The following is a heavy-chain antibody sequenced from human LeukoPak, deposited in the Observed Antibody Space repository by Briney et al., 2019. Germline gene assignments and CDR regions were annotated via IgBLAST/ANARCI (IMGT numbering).Heavy chain of an antibody. Sequence: GGSLRLSCVASGFTFGDYYMSWIRQAPGKGLEWVSYISSSDTTIYYADSVKGRFTISRDNAKNSLYLQMNSLRVEDTAVYYCARGLPATLLDYWGQGTLVTASS. CDR2: ISSSDTTI. D-gene: IGHD2-2*01. CDR1: GFTFGDYY. V-gene: IGHV3-11*01. CDR3: ARGLPATLLDY. J-gene: IGHJ4*02.